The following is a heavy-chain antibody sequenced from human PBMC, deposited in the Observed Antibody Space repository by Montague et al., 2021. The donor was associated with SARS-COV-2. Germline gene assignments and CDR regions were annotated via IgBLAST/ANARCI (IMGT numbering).Heavy chain of an antibody. CDR2: ITYSGST. V-gene: IGHV4-59*01. CDR1: GHSMSSYY. CDR3: ANFRRTQLLFGTLYYGMDV. Sequence: SETLSLTCTGYGHSMSSYYWGRIRQAPVRRLQWTGYITYSGSTNYKPSLKSRVTISVDTSKNHFTLRLSSVTAADTAVYYCANFRRTQLLFGTLYYGMDVWGQGTTVTVSS. J-gene: IGHJ6*02. D-gene: IGHD2-2*01.